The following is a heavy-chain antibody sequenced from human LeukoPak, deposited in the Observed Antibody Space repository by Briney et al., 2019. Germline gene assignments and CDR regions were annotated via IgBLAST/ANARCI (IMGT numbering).Heavy chain of an antibody. Sequence: PGGSLGLSCAASGFTFSNYAMHWVRQAPGEGLEWVAVTSYDGNNKYYADSVKGRFTISRDNSKNTLYLQMNSLRAEDTAVYYCAKDFGVETDVWGKGTTVTVSS. V-gene: IGHV3-30-3*01. CDR3: AKDFGVETDV. CDR2: TSYDGNNK. J-gene: IGHJ6*04. CDR1: GFTFSNYA. D-gene: IGHD3-3*01.